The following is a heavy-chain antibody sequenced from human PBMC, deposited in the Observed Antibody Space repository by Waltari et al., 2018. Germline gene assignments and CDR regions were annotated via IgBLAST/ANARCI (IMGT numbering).Heavy chain of an antibody. CDR2: ISWNSGSI. CDR3: AKAPLANYYDSSGYYYVSAPFDY. D-gene: IGHD3-22*01. Sequence: EVQLVESGGGLVQPGRSLRLSCAASGFTFDDYAMHWVRQAPGKGLEWVSGISWNSGSIGYADSVKGLFTISRDNAKNSLYLQMNSLRAEDTALYYCAKAPLANYYDSSGYYYVSAPFDYWGQGTLVTVSS. V-gene: IGHV3-9*01. J-gene: IGHJ4*02. CDR1: GFTFDDYA.